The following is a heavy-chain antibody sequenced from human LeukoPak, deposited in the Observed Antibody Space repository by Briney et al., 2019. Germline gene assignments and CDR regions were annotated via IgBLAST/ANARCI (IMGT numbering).Heavy chain of an antibody. J-gene: IGHJ5*02. V-gene: IGHV4-39*01. D-gene: IGHD2-15*01. CDR3: ARLYCSGGSCYSVEWFDP. CDR2: IYYSGST. Sequence: KPSETLSLTCTVSGGSISSSSYYWGWIRQPPGKGLEWIGSIYYSGSTYYNPSLKSRVTISVDTSMNQFSLKLSSVTAADTAVSYCARLYCSGGSCYSVEWFDPWGQGTLVTVSS. CDR1: GGSISSSSYY.